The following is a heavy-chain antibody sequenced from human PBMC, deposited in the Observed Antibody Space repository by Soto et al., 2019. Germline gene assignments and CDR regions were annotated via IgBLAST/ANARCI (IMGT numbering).Heavy chain of an antibody. J-gene: IGHJ5*02. CDR1: GGSISSSSYY. Sequence: SSETLSLTCTVSGGSISSSSYYWVWIRQPPGKGLEWIGSIYYSGTTYYNPSLKSRVTISVDTSKNQFTLKLRSVTAADTAVYYCARQSPDYLGSVGWFDPWGQVTLVTV. CDR3: ARQSPDYLGSVGWFDP. CDR2: IYYSGTT. D-gene: IGHD1-26*01. V-gene: IGHV4-39*01.